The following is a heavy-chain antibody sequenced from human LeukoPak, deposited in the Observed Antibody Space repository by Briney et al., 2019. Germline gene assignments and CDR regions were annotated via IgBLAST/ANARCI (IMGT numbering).Heavy chain of an antibody. CDR1: GFTFSSYG. Sequence: PGGSLRLSCAASGFTFSSYGMHWVRQAPGKGLEWVTFISYDGNNRKYADSVAGRFTISRDNSKNTLYLEMNSVRPEDTALYYCVRKIGSPPSPGHFDYWGQGTLVTVSP. D-gene: IGHD1-26*01. V-gene: IGHV3-30*03. CDR2: ISYDGNNR. CDR3: VRKIGSPPSPGHFDY. J-gene: IGHJ4*02.